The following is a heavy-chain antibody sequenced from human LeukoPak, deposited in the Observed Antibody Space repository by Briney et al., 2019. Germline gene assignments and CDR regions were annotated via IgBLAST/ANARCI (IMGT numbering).Heavy chain of an antibody. V-gene: IGHV1-2*02. Sequence: EWMGWINPNSGGTNYAQKFQGRVTMTRDTSISTAYMELSRLRSDDTAVYYCARYSSWFPNDYWGQGTLVTVSS. CDR3: ARYSSWFPNDY. CDR2: INPNSGGT. J-gene: IGHJ4*02. D-gene: IGHD3-10*01.